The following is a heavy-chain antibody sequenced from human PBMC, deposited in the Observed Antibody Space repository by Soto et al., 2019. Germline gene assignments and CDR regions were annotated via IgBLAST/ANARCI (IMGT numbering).Heavy chain of an antibody. V-gene: IGHV4-31*03. CDR2: IYYSGST. CDR3: ARVVPAAMRGVDY. Sequence: SETLSLTCTVSGGSISSGGYYWSWIRQHPGKGLEWIGYIYYSGSTYYNPSLKSRVTISVDTSKNQFSLKLSSVTAADTAVYYCARVVPAAMRGVDYWGQGTLVTVSS. D-gene: IGHD2-2*01. J-gene: IGHJ4*02. CDR1: GGSISSGGYY.